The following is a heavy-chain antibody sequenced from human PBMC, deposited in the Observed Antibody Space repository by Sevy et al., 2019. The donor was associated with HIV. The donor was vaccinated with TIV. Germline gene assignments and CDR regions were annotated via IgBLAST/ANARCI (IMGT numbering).Heavy chain of an antibody. J-gene: IGHJ3*02. CDR3: ARFPPQRAFDI. V-gene: IGHV3-30-3*01. Sequence: GGSLRLSCEAFGFAFSDYAMHWVRQVPGKGLEWLAVVSYDGSNTSYADSVKGRFTVSRDNSKNTLYLQMNSLRRDDTAVFYCARFPPQRAFDIWGQGTTLTVSS. CDR1: GFAFSDYA. CDR2: VSYDGSNT.